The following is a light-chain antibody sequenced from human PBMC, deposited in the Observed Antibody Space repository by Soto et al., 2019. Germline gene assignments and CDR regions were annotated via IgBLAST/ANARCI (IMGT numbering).Light chain of an antibody. J-gene: IGKJ5*01. CDR2: GAS. CDR3: QQCGSSPIT. V-gene: IGKV3-20*01. Sequence: IVLTQSPGTLSLYPGERATLSCRPSQSVSSSYLAGYQQKPGQATRLRIYGASSRATGIPDRFSGSGSGTDFTLTSSRLEPEEFAVYYCQQCGSSPITFGQGTRLEIK. CDR1: QSVSSSY.